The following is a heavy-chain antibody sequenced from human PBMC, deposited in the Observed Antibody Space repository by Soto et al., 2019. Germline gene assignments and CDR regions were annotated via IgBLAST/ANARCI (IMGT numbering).Heavy chain of an antibody. J-gene: IGHJ4*02. V-gene: IGHV1-18*04. D-gene: IGHD4-17*01. Sequence: QVQLVQSGGEVKKPGASVKVSCKAPGYNFISYGFSWVRQAPGQGLEWMGGISAYSGDKNYAQSFQGRVTLTIDASTNIGYMELRDLRPDDTALYFCARYSNGDYVDFDYWGQGTLVSVSS. CDR3: ARYSNGDYVDFDY. CDR1: GYNFISYG. CDR2: ISAYSGDK.